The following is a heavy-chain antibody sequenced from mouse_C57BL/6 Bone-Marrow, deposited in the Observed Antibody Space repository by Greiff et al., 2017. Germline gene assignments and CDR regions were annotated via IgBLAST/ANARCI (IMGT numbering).Heavy chain of an antibody. CDR1: GFTFSDYG. J-gene: IGHJ3*01. CDR3: ARLGWFAY. D-gene: IGHD4-1*01. CDR2: ISSGSSTI. Sequence: EVKLMESGGGLVKPGGSLKLSCAASGFTFSDYGMHWVRQAPEKGLEWVAYISSGSSTIYYADTVKGRFTISRDNAKNTLFLQMTSLRSEDTAMYYCARLGWFAYWGQGTLVTVSA. V-gene: IGHV5-17*01.